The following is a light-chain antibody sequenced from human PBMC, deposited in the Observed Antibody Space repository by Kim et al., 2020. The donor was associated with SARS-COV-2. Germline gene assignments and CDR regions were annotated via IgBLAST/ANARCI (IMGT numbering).Light chain of an antibody. J-gene: IGLJ2*01. CDR3: NSRDSSGNHVL. Sequence: ALGQTVRITCQGDSLRSHDASWYQQRPGQAPLLVIFGKNNRPSGISDRFSGSTSGNTASLTISGAQAEDEADYYCNSRDSSGNHVLFGGGTQLTVL. V-gene: IGLV3-19*01. CDR1: SLRSHD. CDR2: GKN.